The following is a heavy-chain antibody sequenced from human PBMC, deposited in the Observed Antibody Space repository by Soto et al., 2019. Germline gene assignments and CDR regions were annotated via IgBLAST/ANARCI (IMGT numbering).Heavy chain of an antibody. J-gene: IGHJ4*02. V-gene: IGHV3-48*02. D-gene: IGHD3-16*01. CDR3: ARDARNADYDY. CDR1: GFPFSTHA. Sequence: EVQLVESGGGLVQPGGSLRLSCAVSGFPFSTHAMNWVRQAPGKGLEWVAYIHGTRSIIYYADSVKGRFTISRDNAKNSLFLQMDSLIDEDTAVYYCARDARNADYDYWGQGTLVTVSS. CDR2: IHGTRSII.